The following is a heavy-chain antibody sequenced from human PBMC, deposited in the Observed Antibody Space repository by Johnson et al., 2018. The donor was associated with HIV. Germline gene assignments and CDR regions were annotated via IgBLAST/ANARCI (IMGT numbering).Heavy chain of an antibody. CDR3: AKGSGSSWYIGAFDI. Sequence: QVQLVESGGGLVQPGGSLRLSCAASGFTFSSYGMHWVRQAPGKGLEWVAFIRYDGSNEYYEDSVKGRFTISRDNSKNTLYLQMNSLRAEDTAVYYCAKGSGSSWYIGAFDIWGQGTMVTVSS. V-gene: IGHV3-30*02. J-gene: IGHJ3*02. D-gene: IGHD6-13*01. CDR1: GFTFSSYG. CDR2: IRYDGSNE.